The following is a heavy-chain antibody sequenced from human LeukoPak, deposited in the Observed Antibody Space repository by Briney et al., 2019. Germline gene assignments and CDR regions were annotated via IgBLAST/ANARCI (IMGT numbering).Heavy chain of an antibody. CDR1: GFTFSSYA. D-gene: IGHD4-17*01. Sequence: GGSLRLSCAASGFTFSSYAMTWVRQAPGKGLEWVSTITGGGGTTYYPDSVKGRFTMSRDNSKNTVYLQMNSLRAEDTAVYYCAKGNYGEKIDYWGQGTLVTVSS. CDR3: AKGNYGEKIDY. V-gene: IGHV3-23*01. J-gene: IGHJ4*02. CDR2: ITGGGGTT.